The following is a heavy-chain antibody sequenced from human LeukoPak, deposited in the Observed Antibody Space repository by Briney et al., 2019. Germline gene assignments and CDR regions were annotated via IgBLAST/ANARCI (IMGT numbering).Heavy chain of an antibody. V-gene: IGHV3-30*03. Sequence: PGGSLRLSCAASGFTFSSYGMHWVRQAPGKGLEWVAVISYDGSNKYYADSVKGRFTISRDNSKNTLYLQMNSLRAEDTAVYYCARERYFDYWGREPWSPSPQ. CDR1: GFTFSSYG. J-gene: IGHJ4*02. CDR2: ISYDGSNK. CDR3: ARERYFDY.